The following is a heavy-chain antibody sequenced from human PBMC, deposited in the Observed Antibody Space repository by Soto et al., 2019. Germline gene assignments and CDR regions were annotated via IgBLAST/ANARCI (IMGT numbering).Heavy chain of an antibody. J-gene: IGHJ4*02. Sequence: ASVKVSCKASGYTFTSYYMHWVRQAPGQGLEWMGIINPSGGSTSYAQKFQGRVTMTRDTSTSTVYMELSSLRSEDTAVYYCARERYYYDSSGYQGPFDYWGQGTLVTVSS. CDR3: ARERYYYDSSGYQGPFDY. D-gene: IGHD3-22*01. V-gene: IGHV1-46*01. CDR2: INPSGGST. CDR1: GYTFTSYY.